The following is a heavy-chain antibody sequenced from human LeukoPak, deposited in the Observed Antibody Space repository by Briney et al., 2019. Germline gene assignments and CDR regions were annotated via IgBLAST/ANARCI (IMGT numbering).Heavy chain of an antibody. CDR3: ARDQHDYVWDSHRPYFDY. CDR2: ISVYNGNT. J-gene: IGHJ4*02. D-gene: IGHD3-16*01. CDR1: GYTFSSYG. V-gene: IGHV1-18*01. Sequence: ASVKVSCKASGYTFSSYGISWVRQAPGQGLEWMAWISVYNGNTKYAQRFQGRVTMTTDTSTSTAYMELRSLKSDDTAVYYCARDQHDYVWDSHRPYFDYWGQGTLVTVSS.